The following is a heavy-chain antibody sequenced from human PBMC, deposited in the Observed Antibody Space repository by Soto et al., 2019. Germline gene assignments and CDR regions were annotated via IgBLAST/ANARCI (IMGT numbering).Heavy chain of an antibody. CDR2: IYYSGST. CDR3: AGTKAYYYDSSGYRFDY. CDR1: GGSISSGGYY. J-gene: IGHJ4*02. V-gene: IGHV4-31*03. Sequence: PSETLSLTCTVSGGSISSGGYYWSWIRQHPGKGLEWIGYIYYSGSTYYNPSLKSRVTISVDTSKNQFSLKLSSVTAADTAVYYCAGTKAYYYDSSGYRFDYWGQGTLVTVSS. D-gene: IGHD3-22*01.